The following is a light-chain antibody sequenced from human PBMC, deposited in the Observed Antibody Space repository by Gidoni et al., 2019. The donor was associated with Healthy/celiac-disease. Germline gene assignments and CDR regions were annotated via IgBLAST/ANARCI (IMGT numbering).Light chain of an antibody. CDR2: DAS. CDR1: QSISSC. Sequence: DIQMTQSPSTLSASVGDRVTITCRASQSISSCLAWYQQKPGKAPKLLIYDASSLESGVPSRFSGSGSGTEFTITSSSLQPDDFATYYCQQYNSYPYTFGQGTKLEIK. V-gene: IGKV1-5*01. CDR3: QQYNSYPYT. J-gene: IGKJ2*01.